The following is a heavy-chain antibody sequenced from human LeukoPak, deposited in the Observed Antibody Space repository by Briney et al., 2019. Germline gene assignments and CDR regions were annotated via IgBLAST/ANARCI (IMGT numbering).Heavy chain of an antibody. Sequence: GGSLRLSCAASGFTFDDYAMHWVRQAPGKGLEWVSGISWNSGSIGYADSVKGRFTISRDNAKNSLYLQMNSLRAEDTALYYCAKDRNLGLRYLNDAFDIWGQGTMVTVSS. CDR2: ISWNSGSI. J-gene: IGHJ3*02. CDR1: GFTFDDYA. V-gene: IGHV3-9*01. CDR3: AKDRNLGLRYLNDAFDI. D-gene: IGHD2-2*02.